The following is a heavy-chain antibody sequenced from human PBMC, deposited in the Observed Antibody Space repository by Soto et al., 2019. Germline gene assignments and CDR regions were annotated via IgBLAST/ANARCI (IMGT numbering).Heavy chain of an antibody. D-gene: IGHD2-2*01. CDR3: ARDGRKIGYCSSTSCVWRY. J-gene: IGHJ4*02. CDR1: GYTFTSYG. CDR2: ISAYNGNT. V-gene: IGHV1-18*01. Sequence: QVQLVQSGAEVKKPGASVKVSCKASGYTFTSYGISWVRQAPGQGLERMGWISAYNGNTNYAQKLQGRVTMTTDTSTSTAYMELRSLRSDDTAVYYCARDGRKIGYCSSTSCVWRYWGQGTLVTVSS.